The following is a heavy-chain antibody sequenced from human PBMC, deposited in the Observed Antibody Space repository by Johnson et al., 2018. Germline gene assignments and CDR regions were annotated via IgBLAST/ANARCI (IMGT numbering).Heavy chain of an antibody. Sequence: QVQLQESGPGLVKPSETLSLTCTVSGGSISPYYWSWIRQPPGKGLEWIGYINSRGTTNYNPSVESRLTILVDTSKNQNSLKLRSVTAADTAVYYCVREAYCPNSVCQYNGMDVWGQGTMVTVSS. V-gene: IGHV4-59*01. CDR2: INSRGTT. J-gene: IGHJ6*02. D-gene: IGHD2-8*01. CDR1: GGSISPYY. CDR3: VREAYCPNSVCQYNGMDV.